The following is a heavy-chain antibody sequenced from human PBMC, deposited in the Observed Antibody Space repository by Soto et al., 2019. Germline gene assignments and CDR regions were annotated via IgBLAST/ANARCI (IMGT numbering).Heavy chain of an antibody. D-gene: IGHD3-22*01. CDR1: GDTFTSYD. V-gene: IGHV1-8*01. CDR2: MNPNSGNT. Sequence: GASVKVSCKASGDTFTSYDINWVRQATGQGLEWMGWMNPNSGNTGYAQKFQGRVTMTRNTSISTAYMELSSLRSEDTAVYYCARGNYYDSSGYYFPRFFDYGMDVWGQGTTVTVSS. CDR3: ARGNYYDSSGYYFPRFFDYGMDV. J-gene: IGHJ6*02.